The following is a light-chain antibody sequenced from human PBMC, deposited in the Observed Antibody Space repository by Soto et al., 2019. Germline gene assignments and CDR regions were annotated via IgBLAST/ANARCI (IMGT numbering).Light chain of an antibody. V-gene: IGLV1-40*01. J-gene: IGLJ2*01. CDR2: GDN. CDR1: SSNIGSFYD. CDR3: QSYDNSLNHVV. Sequence: QSVLTQPPSVSGAPGQRVTIPCTGSSSNIGSFYDVHWYQQLPGTVPKLLIYGDNNRPSGVPDRFSGSKSGTAASLPITGLQAEDEADYYCQSYDNSLNHVVFGGGTKLTFL.